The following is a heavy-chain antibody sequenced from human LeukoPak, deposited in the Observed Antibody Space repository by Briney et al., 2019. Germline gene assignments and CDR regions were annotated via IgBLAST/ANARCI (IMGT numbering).Heavy chain of an antibody. CDR2: IRYDVGNK. CDR1: GFTFSTFG. D-gene: IGHD6-19*01. V-gene: IGHV3-30*02. CDR3: VNRIVVADKFDY. Sequence: PGGSLRLSCVASGFTFSTFGMHWVRQAPGKGLEWVAFIRYDVGNKYYADSVKGRFTISRDNSKNTLYLQMDSLRVEDTAVYYCVNRIVVADKFDYWGQGSLVTVSS. J-gene: IGHJ4*02.